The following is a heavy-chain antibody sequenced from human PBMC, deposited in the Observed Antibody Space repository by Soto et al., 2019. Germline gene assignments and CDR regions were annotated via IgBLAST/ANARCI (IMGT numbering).Heavy chain of an antibody. D-gene: IGHD3-10*01. CDR3: AISSRGGSGSYVDY. V-gene: IGHV1-8*01. CDR2: MNPNSGNT. CDR1: GYTFTSYD. J-gene: IGHJ4*02. Sequence: QVQLVQSGAEVKKPGASVKVSCKASGYTFTSYDINWVRQATGQGLEWMGWMNPNSGNTGYAQKFQGRVTMTRNTSISTAYMELGSLGSEDTAVYYCAISSRGGSGSYVDYWGQGTLVTVSS.